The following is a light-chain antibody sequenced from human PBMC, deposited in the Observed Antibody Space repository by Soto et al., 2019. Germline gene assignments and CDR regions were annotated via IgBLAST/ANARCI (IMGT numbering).Light chain of an antibody. V-gene: IGKV1-27*01. CDR3: QKYNSVPPT. CDR1: QDISNY. CDR2: AAS. Sequence: DIPMTQSPSSLSASVGDRVTITCRASQDISNYLAWYQQKSGKVPKLLIYAASTLQSGVPSRFSGSGSRTQFSLTISSLQPEDVATYYCQKYNSVPPTFGQGTKVEVK. J-gene: IGKJ1*01.